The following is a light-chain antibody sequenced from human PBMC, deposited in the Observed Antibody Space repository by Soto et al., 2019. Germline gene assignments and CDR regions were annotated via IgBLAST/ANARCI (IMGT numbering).Light chain of an antibody. CDR1: QAISSN. Sequence: EIVMTQSPATLSVSRGERATLSCRANQAISSNLAWYQQRPGQAPRLLIYGASTRATGIPARFSGSGSGTEFTLTISSLQSEDFAVYYCQQYNNWPQTFGQGTKV. J-gene: IGKJ1*01. V-gene: IGKV3-15*01. CDR2: GAS. CDR3: QQYNNWPQT.